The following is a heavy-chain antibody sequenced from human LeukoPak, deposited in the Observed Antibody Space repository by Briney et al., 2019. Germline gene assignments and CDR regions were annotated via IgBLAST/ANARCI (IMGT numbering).Heavy chain of an antibody. J-gene: IGHJ6*02. Sequence: GESLKISCKGSGYSFTSYWIGWVRQMPGKGLELMGIIYPDDSDTRYRPSFQGQVTISANKPITTAFLRWSRLKAPDTAMYYCARHDGSNGPYGMDAWGQGTPVTVSS. CDR2: IYPDDSDT. V-gene: IGHV5-51*01. CDR3: ARHDGSNGPYGMDA. CDR1: GYSFTSYW. D-gene: IGHD4-23*01.